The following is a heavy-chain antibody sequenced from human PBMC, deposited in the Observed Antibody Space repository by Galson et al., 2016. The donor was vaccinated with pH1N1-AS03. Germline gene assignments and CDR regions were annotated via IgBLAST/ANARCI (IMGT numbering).Heavy chain of an antibody. J-gene: IGHJ6*02. CDR3: ARRNPNPNFAIWYQHDYGMDV. V-gene: IGHV3-74*01. Sequence: LRLSCAASGFTFSMSYIHWVRQAPGKGLEWVSRISNDGRNVRYADFVKGRFAVSRDNAKNTVFLQMTSLRADDTAVYFCARRNPNPNFAIWYQHDYGMDVWGQGTTVTVSS. CDR2: ISNDGRNV. CDR1: GFTFSMSY. D-gene: IGHD2-2*01.